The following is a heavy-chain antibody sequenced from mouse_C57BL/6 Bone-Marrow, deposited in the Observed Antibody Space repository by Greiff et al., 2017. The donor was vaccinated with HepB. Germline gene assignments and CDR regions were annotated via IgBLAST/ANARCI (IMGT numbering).Heavy chain of an antibody. CDR1: GFTFSSYA. V-gene: IGHV5-4*01. CDR2: ISDGGSYT. Sequence: EVQVVESGGGLVKPGGSLKLSCAASGFTFSSYAMSWVRQTPEKRLEWVATISDGGSYTYYPDNVKGRFTLSRDNAKNNLYLQMSHLKSEDTAMYYCARTTTPFDYWGQGTTLTVSS. J-gene: IGHJ2*01. CDR3: ARTTTPFDY. D-gene: IGHD1-1*01.